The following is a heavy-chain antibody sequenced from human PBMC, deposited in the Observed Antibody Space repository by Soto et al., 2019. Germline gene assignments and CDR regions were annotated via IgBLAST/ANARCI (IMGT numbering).Heavy chain of an antibody. CDR2: IRSKAYGGTT. CDR1: GFTFGDYA. Sequence: VQLVESGGGLVQPGRSLRLSCTASGFTFGDYAMSWFRQAPGKGLEWVGFIRSKAYGGTTEYAASVKGRFTISIDDSKSIAYLQMNSLKTEDTAVYYCTRGYCSSTSCPLNYYYYYMDVWGKGTTVTVSS. J-gene: IGHJ6*03. V-gene: IGHV3-49*03. CDR3: TRGYCSSTSCPLNYYYYYMDV. D-gene: IGHD2-2*01.